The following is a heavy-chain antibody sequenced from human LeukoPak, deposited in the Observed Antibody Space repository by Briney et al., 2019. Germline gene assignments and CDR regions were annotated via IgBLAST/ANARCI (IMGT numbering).Heavy chain of an antibody. CDR2: IWYDGSNK. Sequence: PGGSLRLSCIVSGFTFNNYGMHWVRQAPGKGLEWVAVIWYDGSNKYYADSVKGRFTISRDNSKNTLYLQMNTLRAEDTTVYYCAKDGPPHTMVPGVIRYYFGYWVQGTLVTVSS. D-gene: IGHD3-10*01. CDR1: GFTFNNYG. V-gene: IGHV3-33*03. CDR3: AKDGPPHTMVPGVIRYYFGY. J-gene: IGHJ4*02.